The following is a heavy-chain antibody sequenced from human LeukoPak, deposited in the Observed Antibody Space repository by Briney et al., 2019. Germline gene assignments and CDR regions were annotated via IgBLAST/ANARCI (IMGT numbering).Heavy chain of an antibody. V-gene: IGHV3-30*02. D-gene: IGHD3-22*01. J-gene: IGHJ4*02. Sequence: PGGSLRLSRAASGFTFSSYGMHWVRQAPGKGLEWVAFIRYDGSNKYYADSVKGRFTISRDNSKNTLYLQMNSLRAEDTAVYYCAKDSVQYYYDSSGYFDYWGQGTLVTVSS. CDR1: GFTFSSYG. CDR3: AKDSVQYYYDSSGYFDY. CDR2: IRYDGSNK.